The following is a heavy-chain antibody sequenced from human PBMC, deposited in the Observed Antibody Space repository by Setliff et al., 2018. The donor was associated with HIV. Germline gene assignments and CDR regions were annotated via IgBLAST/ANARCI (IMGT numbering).Heavy chain of an antibody. CDR1: GGSIGSGGYS. V-gene: IGHV4-30-2*01. CDR2: IYHAGGT. D-gene: IGHD2-15*01. Sequence: KPSETLSLTCAVSGGSIGSGGYSWSWIRQPPGRGLEWVGYIYHAGGTYYNPSLRSRVTISVDRSKNLFSLKLTSVTAADTAVYYCAKGPVSGVDLWGQGTLVTV. J-gene: IGHJ5*02. CDR3: AKGPVSGVDL.